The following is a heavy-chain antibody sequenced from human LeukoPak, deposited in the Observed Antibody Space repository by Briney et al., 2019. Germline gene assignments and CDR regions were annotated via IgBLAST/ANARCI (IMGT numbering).Heavy chain of an antibody. V-gene: IGHV3-23*01. CDR2: ISGSGGST. CDR3: AKAGTAGTMGDY. CDR1: GFTFSDYN. D-gene: IGHD1-1*01. J-gene: IGHJ4*02. Sequence: GGSLRLSCAASGFTFSDYNIYWVRQAPGKGLEWVSAISGSGGSTYYADSVKGRFTISRDNSKNTLYLQMNSLRAEDTAVYYCAKAGTAGTMGDYWGQGTLVTVSS.